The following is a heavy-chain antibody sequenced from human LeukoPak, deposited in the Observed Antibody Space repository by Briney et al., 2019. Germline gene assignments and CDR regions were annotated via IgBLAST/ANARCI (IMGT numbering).Heavy chain of an antibody. CDR3: ARPSSTFDY. V-gene: IGHV1-69*04. Sequence: SVKVSCKACGGTFSSYAIRGVGQAPGQGLEWMGRIIPILNITNYAQKVQGRVTITADKSTSTAYMELSSLRSEDTAVYYCARPSSTFDYWGQGTLVTVSS. CDR1: GGTFSSYA. CDR2: IIPILNIT. D-gene: IGHD6-13*01. J-gene: IGHJ4*02.